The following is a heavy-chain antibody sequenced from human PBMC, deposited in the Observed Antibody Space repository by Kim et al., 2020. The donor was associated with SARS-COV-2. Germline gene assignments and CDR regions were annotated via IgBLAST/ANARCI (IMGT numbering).Heavy chain of an antibody. J-gene: IGHJ4*02. D-gene: IGHD3-16*01. Sequence: GGSLRLSCAASGFTFSNYGMHWVRQAPGKGLEWVALIYYGGTIKKFADSVNGRFTIHRDNSMLYLQMNNLRAEDTAVYYCARDGKATTSGGYHLDNWGRGTLVTVSS. CDR2: IYYGGTIK. CDR1: GFTFSNYG. CDR3: ARDGKATTSGGYHLDN. V-gene: IGHV3-33*01.